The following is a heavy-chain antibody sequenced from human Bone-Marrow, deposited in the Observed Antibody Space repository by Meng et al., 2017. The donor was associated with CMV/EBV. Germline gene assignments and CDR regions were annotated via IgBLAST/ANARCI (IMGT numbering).Heavy chain of an antibody. CDR3: ARGTIGIGYSSSWGVDY. CDR2: ISWSSATI. D-gene: IGHD6-13*01. CDR1: GFAFSTYS. V-gene: IGHV3-48*04. Sequence: GESLKISCTASGFAFSTYSVNWVRQAPGKGLEWVAYISWSSATIYYADSVKGRFTISRDNAKNSLYLQMNSLRAEDTAVYYCARGTIGIGYSSSWGVDYWGQGTLVTVSS. J-gene: IGHJ4*02.